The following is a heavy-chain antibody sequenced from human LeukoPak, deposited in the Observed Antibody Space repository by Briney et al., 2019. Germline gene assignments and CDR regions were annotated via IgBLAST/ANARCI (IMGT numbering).Heavy chain of an antibody. CDR2: INHSGST. CDR1: GGSFSGYY. V-gene: IGHV4-34*01. CDR3: ARVPRGRITMIVAGAFDI. Sequence: SETLSLTCAVYGGSFSGYYWSWLRQPPGKGLEWIGKINHSGSTNYNPSLKSRVTISVDTSKNQFSLKLSSVTAADTAVYYCARVPRGRITMIVAGAFDIWGQGTMVTVSS. J-gene: IGHJ3*02. D-gene: IGHD3-22*01.